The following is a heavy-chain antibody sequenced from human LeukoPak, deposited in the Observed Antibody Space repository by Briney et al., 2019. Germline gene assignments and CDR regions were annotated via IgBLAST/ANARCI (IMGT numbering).Heavy chain of an antibody. Sequence: PGGSLRLSCAASGFTFSGYGIHWVRQAPGKGLEWVAFIRSDGSKEFYADSVKGRFTISRDNSKNTLYLQVNSLRVEDTAVYYCEKGCGYDFDYWGQGTLVIVSS. CDR1: GFTFSGYG. V-gene: IGHV3-30*02. CDR3: EKGCGYDFDY. CDR2: IRSDGSKE. J-gene: IGHJ4*02. D-gene: IGHD5-18*01.